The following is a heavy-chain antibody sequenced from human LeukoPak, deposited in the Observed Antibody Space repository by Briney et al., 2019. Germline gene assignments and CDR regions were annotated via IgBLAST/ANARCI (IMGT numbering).Heavy chain of an antibody. J-gene: IGHJ4*02. V-gene: IGHV4-59*12. CDR1: GGSISSYY. CDR3: ARGAREWLLYYFDY. D-gene: IGHD5-12*01. Sequence: KPSETLSLTCTVSGGSISSYYRSWIRQPPGKGLEWIGYIYYSGSTNYNPSLKSRVTISVDTSKNQFSLKLSSVTAADTAVYYCARGAREWLLYYFDYWGQGTLVTVSS. CDR2: IYYSGST.